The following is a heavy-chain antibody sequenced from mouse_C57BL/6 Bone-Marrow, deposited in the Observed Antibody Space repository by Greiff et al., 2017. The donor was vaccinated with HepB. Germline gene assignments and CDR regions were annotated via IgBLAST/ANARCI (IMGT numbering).Heavy chain of an antibody. CDR3: ARGGPTTVVRAMDY. V-gene: IGHV1-49*01. D-gene: IGHD1-1*01. CDR1: YFAFMASA. J-gene: IGHJ4*01. Sequence: LMESGAELVRPGSSVKLSCKDSYFAFMASAMHWVKQRPGHGLEWIGSFTMYSDATEYSENFKGKATLTANTSSSTAYMELSSLTSEDSAVYYCARGGPTTVVRAMDYWGQGTSVTVSS. CDR2: FTMYSDAT.